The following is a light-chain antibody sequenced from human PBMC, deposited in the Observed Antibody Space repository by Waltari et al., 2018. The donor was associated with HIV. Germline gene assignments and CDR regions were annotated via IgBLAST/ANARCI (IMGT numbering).Light chain of an antibody. V-gene: IGLV2-11*01. CDR3: CSYAGTYPFV. Sequence: QSALTQPRSVSGSPGQSVTISCTGTSSDVGGYNYVSWYQQHPGKAPKRMIYDFSKRPSGGPYRLSGSKSGNTASLTISGLQSEDEADYYCCSYAGTYPFVFGTVTKVTVL. CDR1: SSDVGGYNY. J-gene: IGLJ1*01. CDR2: DFS.